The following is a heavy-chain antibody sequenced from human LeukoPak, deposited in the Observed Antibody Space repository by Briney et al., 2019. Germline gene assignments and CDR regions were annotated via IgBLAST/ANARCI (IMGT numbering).Heavy chain of an antibody. CDR3: ARSKGGYRSGSHY. Sequence: GGPLSLPCAASGFTFNNYSMNWVRQAPGKGLEWVSSISTSSSYIYYADSVKGRFTISRDNAKNSLYLQMNSLRAEDTAVYYCARSKGGYRSGSHYWGQRTMVTVSS. CDR2: ISTSSSYI. CDR1: GFTFNNYS. J-gene: IGHJ4*02. V-gene: IGHV3-21*01. D-gene: IGHD5-18*01.